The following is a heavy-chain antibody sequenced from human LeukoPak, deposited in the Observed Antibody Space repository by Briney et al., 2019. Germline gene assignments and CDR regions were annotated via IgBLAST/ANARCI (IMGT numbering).Heavy chain of an antibody. V-gene: IGHV3-15*01. Sequence: PGGSLRLPCAASEFTFSSYSMNWVRQAPGKGLEWVGRIKSKTDGGTTDYAAPVKGRFTISRDDSKNTLYLQMNSLKTEDTAVYYCTTAADYYDSSGYYYLGPWGQGTLVTVSS. CDR2: IKSKTDGGTT. CDR3: TTAADYYDSSGYYYLGP. D-gene: IGHD3-22*01. J-gene: IGHJ5*02. CDR1: EFTFSSYS.